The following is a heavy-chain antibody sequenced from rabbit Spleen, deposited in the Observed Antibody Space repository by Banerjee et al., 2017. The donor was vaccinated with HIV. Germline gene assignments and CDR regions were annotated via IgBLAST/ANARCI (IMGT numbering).Heavy chain of an antibody. D-gene: IGHD8-1*01. CDR1: GFSFSISYY. Sequence: SLAESGGDLVKPVASLTLTCTASGFSFSISYYLCWVRQAPGKGLEWIGCIVGGNSGNTWYASWVNGRCTISKTSSTTVTLQRTRLTAADTATYFWARDAGSSGYYFNLWGPGTLVTVS. CDR2: IVGGNSGNT. V-gene: IGHV1S40*01. J-gene: IGHJ4*01. CDR3: ARDAGSSGYYFNL.